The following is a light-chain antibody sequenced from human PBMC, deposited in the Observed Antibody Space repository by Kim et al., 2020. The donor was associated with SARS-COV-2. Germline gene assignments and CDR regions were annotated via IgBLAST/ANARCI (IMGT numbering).Light chain of an antibody. V-gene: IGLV3-1*01. CDR1: KLGGKY. Sequence: SYELTQPSSVSVSAGQTASITCSGDKLGGKYASWYQQKPGQSPVLVIYQDNKRPSGIPDRISGSNSVDTATLTISGTQSMDEADYYCQTWDSNTAIFGGGTQLTVL. J-gene: IGLJ2*01. CDR3: QTWDSNTAI. CDR2: QDN.